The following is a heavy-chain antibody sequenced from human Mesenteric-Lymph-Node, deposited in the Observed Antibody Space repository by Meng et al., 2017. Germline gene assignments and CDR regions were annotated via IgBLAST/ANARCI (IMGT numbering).Heavy chain of an antibody. Sequence: QVRLVQFGGGVKKPGASGKVSCKASGYTFTGYYMHWVRQAPGQGLEWMGRINPNSGGTNYAQKFQGRVTMTRDTSISTAYMELSRLRSDDTAVYYCAREGEYYYYSFDYWGQGTLVTVSS. CDR3: AREGEYYYYSFDY. V-gene: IGHV1-2*06. CDR1: GYTFTGYY. D-gene: IGHD3-16*01. J-gene: IGHJ4*02. CDR2: INPNSGGT.